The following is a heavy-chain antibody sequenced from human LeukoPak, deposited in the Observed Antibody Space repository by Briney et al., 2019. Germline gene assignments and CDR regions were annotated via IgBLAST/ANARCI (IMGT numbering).Heavy chain of an antibody. V-gene: IGHV3-66*01. CDR2: IYSGGST. CDR3: ARMGSQQRSYYFDY. Sequence: GGSLRLSCAASGFTVSSNYMSWVRQAPGKGLEWVSVIYSGGSTYYADSVKGRFTISRDNSKNTLYLQMNSLRAEDTAVYYCARMGSQQRSYYFDYWGQGTLVTVSS. J-gene: IGHJ4*02. CDR1: GFTVSSNY. D-gene: IGHD6-13*01.